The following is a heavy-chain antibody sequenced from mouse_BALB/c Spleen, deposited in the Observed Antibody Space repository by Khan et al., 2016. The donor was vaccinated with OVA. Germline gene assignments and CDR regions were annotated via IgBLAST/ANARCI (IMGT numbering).Heavy chain of an antibody. J-gene: IGHJ3*01. Sequence: VELMESGGGLVKPGGSLKLSCAASGFTFSDYYMYWVRQTPEKRLEWVATISDGGSYTYYPASVTGRFTISSDNDKTTLSLQMSSLKSEDTSMYYWARAGYGGFAYWGQGTLVTVSA. CDR2: ISDGGSYT. CDR1: GFTFSDYY. CDR3: ARAGYGGFAY. D-gene: IGHD1-1*02. V-gene: IGHV5-4*02.